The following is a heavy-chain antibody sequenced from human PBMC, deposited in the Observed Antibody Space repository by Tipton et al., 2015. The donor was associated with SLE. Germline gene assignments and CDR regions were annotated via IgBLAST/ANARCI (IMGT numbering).Heavy chain of an antibody. J-gene: IGHJ3*02. V-gene: IGHV4-34*01. CDR3: ARGVRGVDDI. CDR2: INHSGST. Sequence: TLSLTCAVYGGSFSGYYWSWIRQPPGKGLEWIGEINHSGSTNYNPSLKSRVTISVDTSKSQFSLKLSSVTAADTAVYYCARGVRGVDDIWGQGTMVTVSS. CDR1: GGSFSGYY.